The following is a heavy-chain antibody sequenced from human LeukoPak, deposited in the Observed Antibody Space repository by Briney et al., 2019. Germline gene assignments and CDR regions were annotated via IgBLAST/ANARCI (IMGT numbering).Heavy chain of an antibody. CDR2: IYTSGST. V-gene: IGHV4-61*02. CDR3: ARDRQDNYDFWSGYFDY. D-gene: IGHD3-3*01. J-gene: IGHJ4*02. Sequence: PSQTLSLTCTVSGGSISSGSYYWSWIRQPAGKGLEWIGRIYTSGSTNYNPSLKSRVTISVDTSKNQFSLKLSSVTAADTAVYYCARDRQDNYDFWSGYFDYWGQGTLVTVSS. CDR1: GGSISSGSYY.